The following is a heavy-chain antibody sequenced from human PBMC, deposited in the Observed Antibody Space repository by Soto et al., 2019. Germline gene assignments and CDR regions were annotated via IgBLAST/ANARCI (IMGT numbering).Heavy chain of an antibody. CDR3: ARPFDTSGWFDS. D-gene: IGHD6-19*01. V-gene: IGHV5-51*01. J-gene: IGHJ5*01. CDR2: IYPGDSDT. CDR1: GYTFTSYW. Sequence: GESLKISCKGSGYTFTSYWLGWVRQMPGKGLELMGIIYPGDSDTRYRPSFKGQVTISADKSISTAYLQWSSLKASDTAMYYCARPFDTSGWFDSWGQGTLVTVSS.